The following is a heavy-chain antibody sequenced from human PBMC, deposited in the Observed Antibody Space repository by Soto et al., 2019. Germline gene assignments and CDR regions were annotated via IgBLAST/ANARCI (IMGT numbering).Heavy chain of an antibody. Sequence: SETLSLTCTVSDGSIDSGSYYRSWVRQYPGKGLEWIGSIHYSGSIYYSPPLRSRLTMSADTSKNQFSLKLSSVTVADTAVYYCTRGLDRAKLGYWGQGIQVTVSS. CDR1: DGSIDSGSYY. CDR3: TRGLDRAKLGY. J-gene: IGHJ4*02. CDR2: IHYSGSI. D-gene: IGHD1-26*01. V-gene: IGHV4-31*03.